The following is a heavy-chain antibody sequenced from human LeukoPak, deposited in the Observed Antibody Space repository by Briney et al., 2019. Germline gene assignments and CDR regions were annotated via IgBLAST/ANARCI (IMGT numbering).Heavy chain of an antibody. V-gene: IGHV3-23*01. J-gene: IGHJ6*04. CDR2: ISGSGGST. Sequence: PGGSLRLSCAASGFTFSSYGMSWVRQAPGKGLEWVSAISGSGGSTYYADSVKGRFTISRDNSKSSLYLQMNSLRAEDTAVYYCAELGITMIGGVWGKGTTVTISS. D-gene: IGHD3-10*02. CDR1: GFTFSSYG. CDR3: AELGITMIGGV.